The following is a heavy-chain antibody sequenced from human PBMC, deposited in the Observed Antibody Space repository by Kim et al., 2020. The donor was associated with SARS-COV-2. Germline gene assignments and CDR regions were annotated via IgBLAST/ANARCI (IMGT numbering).Heavy chain of an antibody. CDR3: AKGVFDY. V-gene: IGHV3-30*18. J-gene: IGHJ4*02. CDR2: ISHDGGNK. Sequence: GGSLRLSCAASGFTFSTYGMHWVRQAPGKGLEWVAVISHDGGNKYYGDSVKGRFTISRDNSKNTLYLQMNSLRAEDTAIYYCAKGVFDYWGQGTLVTVSS. CDR1: GFTFSTYG.